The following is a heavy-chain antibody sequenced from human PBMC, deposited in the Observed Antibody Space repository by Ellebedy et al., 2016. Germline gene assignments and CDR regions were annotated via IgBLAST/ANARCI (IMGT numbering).Heavy chain of an antibody. CDR1: GFTFSDYW. CDR3: ARDLVTMALRFYYFGMDV. Sequence: GGSLRLXCVVSGFTFSDYWMDWVRQAPGKGLEWVANINGDGSEKHYVDSMRGRFTISRDNAKNSLYLQMDSLRAEDTAVYYCARDLVTMALRFYYFGMDVWGQGTTVTVSS. D-gene: IGHD3-10*01. V-gene: IGHV3-7*01. CDR2: INGDGSEK. J-gene: IGHJ6*02.